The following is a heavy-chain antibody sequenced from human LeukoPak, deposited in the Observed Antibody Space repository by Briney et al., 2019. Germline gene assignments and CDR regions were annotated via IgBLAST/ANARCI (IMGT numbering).Heavy chain of an antibody. J-gene: IGHJ3*02. D-gene: IGHD1-26*01. CDR2: INPNSGGT. V-gene: IGHV1-2*02. CDR3: ARSYRSHDAFDI. Sequence: ASVKVSCKASGYTFTGYYMHWVRQAPGQGLEWMGWINPNSGGTNYAQKFQGRVTMTRDTCISTAYMELSRLRSDDTAVYYCARSYRSHDAFDIWGQGTMVTVSS. CDR1: GYTFTGYY.